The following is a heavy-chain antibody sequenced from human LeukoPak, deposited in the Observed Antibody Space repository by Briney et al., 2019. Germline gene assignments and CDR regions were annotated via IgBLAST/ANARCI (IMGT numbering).Heavy chain of an antibody. CDR2: IRSTANGYAT. CDR1: GFTFSGSA. V-gene: IGHV3-73*01. J-gene: IGHJ6*03. D-gene: IGHD4-17*01. Sequence: GGSLRLSCAASGFTFSGSALHWVRQASGKGLEWVGRIRSTANGYATAYAASVKGRFTISRDDSKNTAYLQMDSLRAEDTAVYYCAKYYGDDPDYYYYMDVWGKGTTVTISS. CDR3: AKYYGDDPDYYYYMDV.